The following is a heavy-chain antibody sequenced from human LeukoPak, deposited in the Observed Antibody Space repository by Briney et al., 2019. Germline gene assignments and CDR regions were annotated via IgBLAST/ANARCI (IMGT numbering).Heavy chain of an antibody. J-gene: IGHJ3*02. D-gene: IGHD4-23*01. V-gene: IGHV3-48*03. CDR3: ARMTTVVTWRVGHVDI. CDR2: ISSSGSTI. Sequence: PGGSLRLSCAASGFTFSSYEMNWVRQAPGKGLEWVSYISSSGSTIYYADSVKGRFTISRDNAKNSLYLQMNSLRAEDTAVYYCARMTTVVTWRVGHVDIWGQGTMVTVSS. CDR1: GFTFSSYE.